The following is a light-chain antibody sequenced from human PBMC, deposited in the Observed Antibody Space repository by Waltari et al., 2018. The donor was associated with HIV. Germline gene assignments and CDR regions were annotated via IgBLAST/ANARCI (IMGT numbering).Light chain of an antibody. J-gene: IGLJ1*01. CDR1: CSHIGPNY. CDR2: RDN. Sequence: QSVLTQPPSASPTPGPRVTISCSGTCSHIGPNYVFWYQQCPGMAPKLLICRDNERPAGVPDRFSGSRSGTSASLVISGLRSEDEAEYYCAAWDDSLNGFYVFGSGTRVTVL. V-gene: IGLV1-47*01. CDR3: AAWDDSLNGFYV.